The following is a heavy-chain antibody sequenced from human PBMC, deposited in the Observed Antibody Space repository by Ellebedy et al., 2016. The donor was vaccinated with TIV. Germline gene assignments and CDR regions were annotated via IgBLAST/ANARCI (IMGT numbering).Heavy chain of an antibody. J-gene: IGHJ4*02. CDR2: IYYSGST. D-gene: IGHD5-24*01. Sequence: MPGGSLRLSCTVSGGSVSSGSYYWSWIRQPPGKGLEWIGYIYYSGSTNYNPSLKSRVTISVDTSKNQFSLKLSSVTAADTAVYYWARVRWPTGDFDYWGQGTLVTVSS. V-gene: IGHV4-61*01. CDR3: ARVRWPTGDFDY. CDR1: GGSVSSGSYY.